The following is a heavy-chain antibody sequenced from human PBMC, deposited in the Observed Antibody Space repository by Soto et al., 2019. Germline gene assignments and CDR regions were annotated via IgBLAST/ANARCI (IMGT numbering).Heavy chain of an antibody. Sequence: EVQLLESGGGVVQPGGSLRLSCAASGFTFSAYAMSWVRQAPGKGLQWVSGVGGSDTDKHYADSVRGRFTVYRDNFKNTLYLQMNSLRADDTAVYYCAKDATAVNGVWDPFDMWGQGTEVSVSS. D-gene: IGHD2-8*01. CDR3: AKDATAVNGVWDPFDM. CDR1: GFTFSAYA. CDR2: VGGSDTDK. J-gene: IGHJ3*02. V-gene: IGHV3-23*01.